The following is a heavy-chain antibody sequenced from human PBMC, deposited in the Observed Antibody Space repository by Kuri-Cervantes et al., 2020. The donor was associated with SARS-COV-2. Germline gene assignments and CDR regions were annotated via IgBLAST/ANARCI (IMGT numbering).Heavy chain of an antibody. Sequence: GESLKISCAASGFTFSSYAMSWVRQAPGKGLEWVSAISGSGGSTYYADSVKGRFTISRDNSKNTLYLQMNSLRAEDTAVYYCANWPYGDHGLLDYWGQGTLVTVSS. CDR2: ISGSGGST. D-gene: IGHD4-17*01. V-gene: IGHV3-23*01. J-gene: IGHJ4*02. CDR3: ANWPYGDHGLLDY. CDR1: GFTFSSYA.